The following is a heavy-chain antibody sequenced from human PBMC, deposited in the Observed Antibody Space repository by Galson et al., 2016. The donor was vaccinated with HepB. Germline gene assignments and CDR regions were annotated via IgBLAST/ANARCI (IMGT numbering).Heavy chain of an antibody. CDR3: AKDRSFNFGEPLDH. D-gene: IGHD3-10*01. CDR1: GFTFSDYG. V-gene: IGHV3-30*18. J-gene: IGHJ4*02. Sequence: SLRLSCAASGFTFSDYGIHWVRQAPGTGLEWVADVSHDASNQNYAVSVKGRFTTSRDNSKNTMYLQMNSLRTEDTAVYFCAKDRSFNFGEPLDHWGQGTLVVVSS. CDR2: VSHDASNQ.